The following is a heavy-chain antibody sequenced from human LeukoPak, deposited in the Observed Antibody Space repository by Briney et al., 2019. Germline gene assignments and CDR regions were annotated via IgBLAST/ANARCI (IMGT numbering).Heavy chain of an antibody. CDR1: GFTFSSCG. D-gene: IGHD4-11*01. V-gene: IGHV3-33*05. CDR2: ISYDGSNK. Sequence: GRSLRLSCAASGFTFSSCGMHWVRQAPGKGLEWVAVISYDGSNKYYAGSVKGRFTISRDNSKSTLYLQMNSLRAEDTAVYYCARVRPGSNYVDFDYWGQGTLVTVSS. CDR3: ARVRPGSNYVDFDY. J-gene: IGHJ4*02.